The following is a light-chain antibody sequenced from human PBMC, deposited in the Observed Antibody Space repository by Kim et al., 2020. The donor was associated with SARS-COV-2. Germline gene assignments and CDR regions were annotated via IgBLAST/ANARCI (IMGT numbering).Light chain of an antibody. CDR2: GAV. CDR3: QQYYDDVNDGQPIKWHMY. CDR1: DDIKNH. Sequence: DIQMTQSPSSLSASVGDRVTITCQASDDIKNHLSWFQQRPGKAPKVLIQGAVNLETGVPSRFSATGFGTDFTLTISSLQPEELATYFWQQYYDDVNDGQPIKWHMY. V-gene: IGKV1-33*01. J-gene: IGKJ2*03.